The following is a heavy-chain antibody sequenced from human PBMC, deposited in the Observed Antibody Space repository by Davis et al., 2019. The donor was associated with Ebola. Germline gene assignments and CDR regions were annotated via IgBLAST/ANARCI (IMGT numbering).Heavy chain of an antibody. Sequence: GGSLRLSCGASGFTFSRHGMLWVRQAPGRGLEWVAYISYDGSIEYDSDSVKGRFTISRDNSKNTLYLQMNSLRAEDTAVYYCARDHGYCSGGSCYSSYFDYWGQGTLVTVSS. CDR2: ISYDGSIE. CDR1: GFTFSRHG. CDR3: ARDHGYCSGGSCYSSYFDY. J-gene: IGHJ4*02. V-gene: IGHV3-30*02. D-gene: IGHD2-15*01.